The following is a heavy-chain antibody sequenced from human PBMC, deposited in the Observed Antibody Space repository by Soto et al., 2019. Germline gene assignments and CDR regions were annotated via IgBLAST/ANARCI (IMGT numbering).Heavy chain of an antibody. J-gene: IGHJ4*02. CDR3: AIVATYYYGSWSSEYDY. Sequence: QVQLQESGPGLVKPSQTLSLTCTVSGGSISSGGYYWSWIRQHPGKGLEWLGYIYYSGSTYSNPSPNSRVTIALDTSNNQVSMQLSSVTAADTAVYYCAIVATYYYGSWSSEYDYCGQGPHITGSA. CDR1: GGSISSGGYY. V-gene: IGHV4-31*03. CDR2: IYYSGST. D-gene: IGHD3-10*01.